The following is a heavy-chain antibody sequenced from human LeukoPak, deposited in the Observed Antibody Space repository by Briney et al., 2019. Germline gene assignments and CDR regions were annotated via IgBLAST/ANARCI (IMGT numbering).Heavy chain of an antibody. CDR1: GFTFDAYA. V-gene: IGHV3-9*01. CDR3: VKSAATTISAGHFDY. D-gene: IGHD5-12*01. CDR2: ISYNGRVT. J-gene: IGHJ4*02. Sequence: PGGSLRLSCAASGFTFDAYAMHWVRQAPGKGLEWVSGISYNGRVTYFADSVRGRFTISRDNAKNSLYLQMNSLRVEDTALYYCVKSAATTISAGHFDYWGQGTLVAVSS.